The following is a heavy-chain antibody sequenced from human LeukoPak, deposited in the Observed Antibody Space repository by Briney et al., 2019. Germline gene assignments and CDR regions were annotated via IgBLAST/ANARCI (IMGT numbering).Heavy chain of an antibody. CDR1: GFTFSNYW. V-gene: IGHV3-74*01. CDR3: IRDFRSADL. Sequence: GGSLRLSCVASGFTFSNYWMHWVRQPPGKGLVWVSRIYVDGRTTNYADSVKGRFTISRDNAKNTVYLEMNSLSVEDAATYYCIRDFRSADLWGQGTLVTVTS. J-gene: IGHJ5*02. CDR2: IYVDGRTT.